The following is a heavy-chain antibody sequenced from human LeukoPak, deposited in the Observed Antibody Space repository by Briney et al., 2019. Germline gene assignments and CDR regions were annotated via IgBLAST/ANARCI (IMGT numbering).Heavy chain of an antibody. CDR3: ARLFRGDYADAFDI. Sequence: SETLSLTCTVSGGSISSYYWSWIRQPPGKGLEWIGYIYYSGSTNYNPSPKSRVTISVDTSKNQFSLKLSSVTAADTAVYYCARLFRGDYADAFDIWGQGTMVTVSS. D-gene: IGHD4-17*01. J-gene: IGHJ3*02. CDR1: GGSISSYY. CDR2: IYYSGST. V-gene: IGHV4-59*08.